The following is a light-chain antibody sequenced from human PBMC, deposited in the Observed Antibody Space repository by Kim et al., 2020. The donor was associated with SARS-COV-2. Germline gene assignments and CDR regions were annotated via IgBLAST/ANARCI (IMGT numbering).Light chain of an antibody. Sequence: IQLTQSPSSLSASVGDTVTITCRASQGISTYLAWYQQEPGKAPKLLIYEVSTLRGGVPSRFSGSRSGTDFTLTISSLQPEDFATYYCQQVHNYPYTFGQGTKLEI. CDR1: QGISTY. J-gene: IGKJ2*01. CDR3: QQVHNYPYT. V-gene: IGKV1-9*01. CDR2: EVS.